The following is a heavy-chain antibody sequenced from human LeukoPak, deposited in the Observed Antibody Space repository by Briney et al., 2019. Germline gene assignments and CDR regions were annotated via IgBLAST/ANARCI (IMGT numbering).Heavy chain of an antibody. CDR2: IYSGGST. J-gene: IGHJ3*02. CDR3: ARDITGAHDAFDI. Sequence: GGSLRLSCAASGFTVSSNYMTWVRQAPGKGLESVSVIYSGGSTDYADSVKGRFTISRDNSKNTLYLQMNSLRAEDTAVYYCARDITGAHDAFDIWGQGTMVTVSS. V-gene: IGHV3-53*01. D-gene: IGHD1-20*01. CDR1: GFTVSSNY.